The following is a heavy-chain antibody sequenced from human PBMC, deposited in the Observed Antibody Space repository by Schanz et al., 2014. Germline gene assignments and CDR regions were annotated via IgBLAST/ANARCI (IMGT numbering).Heavy chain of an antibody. J-gene: IGHJ6*03. CDR2: IHSTGET. Sequence: EVQLVESGGGLVQPGGSLRLSCVASGFAFSSHDMHWVRQVTGKGLQWVSAIHSTGETYYPDSVKGRFTISRDSSKNTLYLQMNSLRAEDTAVYYCAKDYQDCSSTSCYLWENYYMDVWRKGTTVTVSS. D-gene: IGHD2-2*01. CDR1: GFAFSSHD. V-gene: IGHV3-13*01. CDR3: AKDYQDCSSTSCYLWENYYMDV.